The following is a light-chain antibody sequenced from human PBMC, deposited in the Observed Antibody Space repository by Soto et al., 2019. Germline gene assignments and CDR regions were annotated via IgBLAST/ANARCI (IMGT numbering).Light chain of an antibody. Sequence: DIQMTQSPPTLSASVGDRVTITCRASQSISSRLAWYQQKPGRAPKLLIYKASSLESGVPSRFSGSGSGTEFALTISSLQPDDFAAYYCQQYNCYSSFSPGTKVDIK. CDR1: QSISSR. J-gene: IGKJ3*01. CDR2: KAS. V-gene: IGKV1-5*03. CDR3: QQYNCYSS.